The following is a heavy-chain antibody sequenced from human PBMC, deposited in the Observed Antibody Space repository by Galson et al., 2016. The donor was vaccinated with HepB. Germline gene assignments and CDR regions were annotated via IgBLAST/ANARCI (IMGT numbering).Heavy chain of an antibody. CDR3: ARGSGSHYSPFDH. Sequence: SVKVSCKASGDTFTSQYIHWVRQAPGQGLEWMGVFRLRGGWATYAQRFQARVTITRDTSASTAYMELQTLTYDDTAVYYCARGSGSHYSPFDHWGQGTLVIVSS. CDR2: FRLRGGWA. V-gene: IGHV1-46*01. D-gene: IGHD3-10*01. CDR1: GDTFTSQY. J-gene: IGHJ4*02.